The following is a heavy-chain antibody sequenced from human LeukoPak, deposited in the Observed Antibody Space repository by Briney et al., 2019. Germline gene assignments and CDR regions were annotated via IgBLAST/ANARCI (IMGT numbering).Heavy chain of an antibody. CDR1: GLTFSSSW. CDR2: INPDGNKK. J-gene: IGHJ4*02. CDR3: ARDLAYSRLDY. Sequence: GGSLRLSCAVSGLTFSSSWMDWVRQAPGEGLEWVASINPDGNKKYSADSVKGRFTISRDNAENSLYLQMNSLRVEDTAFYYCARDLAYSRLDYWGQGMLVTVSS. D-gene: IGHD5-18*01. V-gene: IGHV3-7*01.